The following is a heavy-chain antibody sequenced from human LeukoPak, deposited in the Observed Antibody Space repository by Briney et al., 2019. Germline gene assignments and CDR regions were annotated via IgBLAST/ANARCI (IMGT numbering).Heavy chain of an antibody. CDR3: ARVKGQQLVNWFDP. J-gene: IGHJ5*02. CDR1: GFTFSSYA. D-gene: IGHD6-13*01. Sequence: GGSLRLSCAASGFTFSSYAIHWVRQAPGKGLEWVAVTSYDGSNKYYADSVKGRFTISRDNSKNTLYLQMNSLRAEDTAVYYCARVKGQQLVNWFDPWGQGTLVTVSS. V-gene: IGHV3-30-3*01. CDR2: TSYDGSNK.